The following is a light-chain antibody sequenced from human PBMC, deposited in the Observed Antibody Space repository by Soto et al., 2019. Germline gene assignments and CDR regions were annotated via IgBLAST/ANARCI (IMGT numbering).Light chain of an antibody. CDR3: SSYTTTSTLGGI. Sequence: QPVLTQPASVSGSPGQSITISCTGASSDIGAYNYVSWYQLHPGKAPKLIIYEVTTRPSGVSSRFSGSKSGNTASLTISGLQAEDEGDYFCSSYTTTSTLGGIFGGGTKLTVL. CDR2: EVT. V-gene: IGLV2-14*01. J-gene: IGLJ2*01. CDR1: SSDIGAYNY.